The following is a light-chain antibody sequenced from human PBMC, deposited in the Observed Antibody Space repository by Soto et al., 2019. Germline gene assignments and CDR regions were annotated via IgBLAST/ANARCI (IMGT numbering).Light chain of an antibody. Sequence: DIQMTQPPTSLSASVGDRITITCRASQSIARYLNWYQHKPGKDPILLIYGATSLQSEVPSRFSGSGSGTDFTLTISSLQPEDFASDYCQERYSAPFTFGPGTKVDIE. CDR2: GAT. V-gene: IGKV1-39*01. J-gene: IGKJ3*01. CDR3: QERYSAPFT. CDR1: QSIARY.